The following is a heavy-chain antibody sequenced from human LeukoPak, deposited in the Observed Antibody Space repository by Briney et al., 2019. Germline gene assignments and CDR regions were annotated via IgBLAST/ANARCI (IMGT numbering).Heavy chain of an antibody. J-gene: IGHJ4*02. Sequence: GGSLRLSCAASGFTFSSYGMHWVRQAPGKGLEWVAVISYDGSNKYYADFVKGRFTISRDNSKNTLYLQMNSLRAEDAAVYYCAKAAGVGWYFDYWGQGTLVTVSS. D-gene: IGHD6-19*01. CDR2: ISYDGSNK. CDR1: GFTFSSYG. CDR3: AKAAGVGWYFDY. V-gene: IGHV3-30*18.